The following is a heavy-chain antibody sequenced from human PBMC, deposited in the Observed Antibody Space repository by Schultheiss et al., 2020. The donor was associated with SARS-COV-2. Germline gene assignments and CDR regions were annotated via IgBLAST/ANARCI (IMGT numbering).Heavy chain of an antibody. CDR1: GFTFSDYA. V-gene: IGHV3-30*01. CDR3: AREAAAGRSYYYMDV. CDR2: ISYDGSNK. D-gene: IGHD6-13*01. Sequence: GGSLRLSCAASGFTFSDYAMHWVRQAPGKGLEWMTIISYDGSNKYYADSVKGRFTISRDNSKNTLYLEMNSLRTEDTAVYYCAREAAAGRSYYYMDVWGKGTTVTVSS. J-gene: IGHJ6*03.